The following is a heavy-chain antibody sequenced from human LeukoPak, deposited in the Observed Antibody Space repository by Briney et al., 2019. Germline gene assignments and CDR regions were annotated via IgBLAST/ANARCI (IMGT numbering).Heavy chain of an antibody. CDR3: ARGLWRRITMIVVVKDY. D-gene: IGHD3-22*01. J-gene: IGHJ4*02. CDR2: ISYDGSNK. CDR1: GFTFSSYA. V-gene: IGHV3-30-3*01. Sequence: GGSLRLSCAASGFTFSSYAMHWVRQAPGKGLEWVAVISYDGSNKYYADSVKGRFTISRDNSKNTLYLQMNSLRAEDTAVYYCARGLWRRITMIVVVKDYWGQGTLVTVSS.